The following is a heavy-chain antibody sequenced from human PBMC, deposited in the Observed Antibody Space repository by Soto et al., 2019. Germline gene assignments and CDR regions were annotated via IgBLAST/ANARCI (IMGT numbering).Heavy chain of an antibody. Sequence: ASVKVSCKASGYAFTSYDINWVRQATGQGLEWKGWMNPNSGNTGYAQKFQGRVTMTRNTSISTAYMELSSLRSEDTAVYYCARDGTYYDYIWGSYRKDAFDIWGQGTMVTVSS. J-gene: IGHJ3*02. CDR1: GYAFTSYD. V-gene: IGHV1-8*01. D-gene: IGHD3-16*02. CDR3: ARDGTYYDYIWGSYRKDAFDI. CDR2: MNPNSGNT.